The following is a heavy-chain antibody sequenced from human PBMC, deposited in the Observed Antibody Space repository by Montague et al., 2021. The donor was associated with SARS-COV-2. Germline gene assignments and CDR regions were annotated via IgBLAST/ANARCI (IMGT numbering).Heavy chain of an antibody. Sequence: SETLSLTCAVYSGSFSDYYWTWIRQPPGKGLEWIGEINHTGSATYNPSLKSRVTLSVDTSKNRFSLKLQSVTAADTAVYYCARGQVTIFGMLIFIPAAGHLDGWGQGTPVTVSS. CDR2: INHTGSA. J-gene: IGHJ3*01. D-gene: IGHD3-3*01. CDR1: SGSFSDYY. V-gene: IGHV4-34*01. CDR3: ARGQVTIFGMLIFIPAAGHLDG.